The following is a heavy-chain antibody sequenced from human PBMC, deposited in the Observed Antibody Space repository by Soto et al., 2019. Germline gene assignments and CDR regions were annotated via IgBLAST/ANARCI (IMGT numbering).Heavy chain of an antibody. CDR1: GYTLTGYY. J-gene: IGHJ6*02. CDR2: INPNSGGT. CDR3: ASGSFRGVDYYVMDV. Sequence: ASVKVSCKASGYTLTGYYMHWVRHAPGQGLEGMGWINPNSGGTNYAQTFQGWVTMTRDTSISTAYMELSRLRSDDTAVYYCASGSFRGVDYYVMDVWGQGTTVTVSS. D-gene: IGHD3-16*01. V-gene: IGHV1-2*04.